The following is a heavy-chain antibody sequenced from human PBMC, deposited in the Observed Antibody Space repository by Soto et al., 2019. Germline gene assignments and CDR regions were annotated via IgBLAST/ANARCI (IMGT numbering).Heavy chain of an antibody. CDR1: GYTFTGYY. Sequence: QVQLVQSGAEVKKPGASVKVSCKASGYTFTGYYMHWVRQAPGQGLEWMGWINPNSGGTSYAQKFQGWVTMTRDTTISTAYMELSRLRSDDTAVYYCARGDFWSGSGYYYMDVWGKGTTVTVSS. J-gene: IGHJ6*03. V-gene: IGHV1-2*04. CDR2: INPNSGGT. D-gene: IGHD3-3*01. CDR3: ARGDFWSGSGYYYMDV.